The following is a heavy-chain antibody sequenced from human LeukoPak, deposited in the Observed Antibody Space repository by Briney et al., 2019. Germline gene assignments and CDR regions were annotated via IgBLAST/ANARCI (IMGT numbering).Heavy chain of an antibody. CDR3: ARGQKDGSGWYFVY. V-gene: IGHV4-59*01. D-gene: IGHD6-19*01. J-gene: IGHJ4*02. Sequence: SEALSLTCTVSGASISGYYWTWIRQPPGKGLGWIGQMYYSANTNYNPSLKSRVTISLDTSKNQFSLKLSSVTAADTAIYSCARGQKDGSGWYFVYWGQGTLVTVSS. CDR1: GASISGYY. CDR2: MYYSANT.